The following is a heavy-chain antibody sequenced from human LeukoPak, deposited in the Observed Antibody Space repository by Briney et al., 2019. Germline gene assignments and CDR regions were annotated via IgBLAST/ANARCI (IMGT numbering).Heavy chain of an antibody. D-gene: IGHD5-18*01. J-gene: IGHJ3*02. CDR1: GYTFTGYY. CDR2: INPNSGGT. V-gene: IGHV1-2*02. CDR3: ARDQGYSYGYDAFDI. Sequence: ASVKVSYKASGYTFTGYYMHWVRQAPGQGLEWMGWINPNSGGTNYAQKFQGRVTMTRDTSISTAYMELSRLRSDDTAVYYCARDQGYSYGYDAFDIWGQGTMVTVSS.